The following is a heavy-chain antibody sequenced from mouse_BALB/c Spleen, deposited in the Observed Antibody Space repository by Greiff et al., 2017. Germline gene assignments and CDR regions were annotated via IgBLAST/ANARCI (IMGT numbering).Heavy chain of an antibody. Sequence: VKLQESGPELVKPGASVKISCKASGYAFSSSWMNWVKQRPGQGLEWIGRIYPGDGDTNYNGKFKGKATLTADKSSSTAYMQLSSLTSVDSAVYFCARMTFDYWGQGTTLTVSS. J-gene: IGHJ2*01. V-gene: IGHV1-82*01. CDR2: IYPGDGDT. CDR1: GYAFSSSW. CDR3: ARMTFDY.